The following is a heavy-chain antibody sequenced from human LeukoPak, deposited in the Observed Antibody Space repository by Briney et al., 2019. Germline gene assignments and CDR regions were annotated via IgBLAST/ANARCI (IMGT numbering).Heavy chain of an antibody. Sequence: GGSLRLSCAASGFTFSSYAMSWVRQAPGKGLEWVSAISGSGGSTYYADSVKGRFTISRGNSKNTLYLQMNSLRAEDTAVNYCAKSPRAIAVAGTLIFYYYGMDVWGQGTTVTVSS. CDR1: GFTFSSYA. V-gene: IGHV3-23*01. CDR2: ISGSGGST. J-gene: IGHJ6*02. CDR3: AKSPRAIAVAGTLIFYYYGMDV. D-gene: IGHD6-19*01.